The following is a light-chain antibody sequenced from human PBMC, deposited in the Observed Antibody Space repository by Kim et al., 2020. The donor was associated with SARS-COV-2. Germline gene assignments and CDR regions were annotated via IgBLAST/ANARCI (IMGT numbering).Light chain of an antibody. Sequence: EIVMTQSPATLSVSPGERATLSCRASQGVSSNLAWYQQKPGQAPRLLIYGASTRATGIPASFSGSGSGTEFTLTISSLQSEDFAVYYCQQYNNWPPYTFGQGTKLEI. J-gene: IGKJ2*01. CDR2: GAS. CDR1: QGVSSN. V-gene: IGKV3-15*01. CDR3: QQYNNWPPYT.